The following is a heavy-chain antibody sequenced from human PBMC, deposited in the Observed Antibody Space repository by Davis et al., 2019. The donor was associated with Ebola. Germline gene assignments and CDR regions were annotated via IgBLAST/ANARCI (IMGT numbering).Heavy chain of an antibody. CDR2: ISGSGGST. V-gene: IGHV3-23*01. CDR1: GFTFSSYA. Sequence: PGGSLRLSCAASGFTFSSYAMSWVRQAPGKGLEWVSAISGSGGSTYYADSVKGRFTISRDNSKNTLYLQMNSLRAEDTAVYYCAKVITIFGVVTLGYFDYWGQGTLVTVSS. CDR3: AKVITIFGVVTLGYFDY. J-gene: IGHJ4*02. D-gene: IGHD3-3*01.